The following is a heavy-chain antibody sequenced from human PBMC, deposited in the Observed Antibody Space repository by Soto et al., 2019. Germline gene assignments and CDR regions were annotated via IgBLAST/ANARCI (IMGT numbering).Heavy chain of an antibody. J-gene: IGHJ2*01. V-gene: IGHV4-39*01. CDR1: GGSITSSSYY. CDR3: ARRGDIDLHERYFDL. CDR2: IYYSGST. D-gene: IGHD2-15*01. Sequence: QLQLQESGQGLVKPSETLSLTCTVSGGSITSSSYYWGWIRQPPGKGLEWIGSIYYSGSTYYNPSLKSRVTISVDTSKNQFSLKLSSVTAADTAVYYCARRGDIDLHERYFDLWGRGTLVTVSS.